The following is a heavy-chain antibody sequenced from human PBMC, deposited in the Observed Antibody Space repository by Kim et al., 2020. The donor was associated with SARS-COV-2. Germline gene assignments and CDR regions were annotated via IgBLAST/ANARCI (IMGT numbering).Heavy chain of an antibody. CDR2: IIPIFGTA. CDR1: GGTFSSYA. CDR3: ARDPVYDILTGYYNGAFDI. J-gene: IGHJ3*02. Sequence: SVKVSCKASGGTFSSYAISWVRQAPGQGLEWMGGIIPIFGTANYAQKFQGRVTITADKSTSTAYMELSSLRSEDTAVYYCARDPVYDILTGYYNGAFDIWGQGTMVTVSS. V-gene: IGHV1-69*06. D-gene: IGHD3-9*01.